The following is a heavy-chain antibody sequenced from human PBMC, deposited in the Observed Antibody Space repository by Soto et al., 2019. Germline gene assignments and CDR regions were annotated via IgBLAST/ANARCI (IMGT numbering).Heavy chain of an antibody. J-gene: IGHJ4*02. CDR1: GFTFSTYA. Sequence: GGSLRLSCAASGFTFSTYAMHWVRQAPGKGLAWVAIISYHGSNKYYADSVKGRFTISRDDPNNTLYLQMNSLRPEDTAVYYYARDLPQYCSAGSCYPDSWGQGTLVTVSS. CDR3: ARDLPQYCSAGSCYPDS. V-gene: IGHV3-30-3*01. D-gene: IGHD2-15*01. CDR2: ISYHGSNK.